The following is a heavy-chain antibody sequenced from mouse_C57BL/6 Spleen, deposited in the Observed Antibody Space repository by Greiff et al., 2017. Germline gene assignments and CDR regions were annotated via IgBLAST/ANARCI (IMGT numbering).Heavy chain of an antibody. J-gene: IGHJ2*01. CDR1: GYAFSSSW. D-gene: IGHD2-1*01. CDR3: SLYYGNFFDY. CDR2: IYPGDGDT. Sequence: VQLKESGPELVKPGASVKISCKASGYAFSSSWMNWVKQRPGKGLEWIGRIYPGDGDTNYNGKFKGKDTLTADKSSSTAYMQLSSLTSEDSAVYFCSLYYGNFFDYWGQGTTLTVAS. V-gene: IGHV1-82*01.